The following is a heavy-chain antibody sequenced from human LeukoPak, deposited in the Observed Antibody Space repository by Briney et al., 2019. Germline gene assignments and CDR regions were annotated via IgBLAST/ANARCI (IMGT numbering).Heavy chain of an antibody. D-gene: IGHD6-19*01. V-gene: IGHV3-23*01. CDR3: AKGQSGWSRGDFDF. CDR1: GFTFSNYA. J-gene: IGHJ4*02. Sequence: PGGSLRLSCAASGFTFSNYAMSWVRQAPGKGLEWVSAISASGSNTYYADSVKGRFTISRDNSKNTLYLQMNSLRAEGTAVYYCAKGQSGWSRGDFDFWGQGGLVNVSS. CDR2: ISASGSNT.